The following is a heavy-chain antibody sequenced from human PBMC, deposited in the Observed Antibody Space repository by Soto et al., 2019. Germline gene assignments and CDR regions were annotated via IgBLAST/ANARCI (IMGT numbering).Heavy chain of an antibody. CDR3: ARVGPWVPYYYDSSPYTFENWFDP. CDR1: GYSISSGYY. V-gene: IGHV4-38-2*01. CDR2: IYHGGST. Sequence: SETLSLTCAVSGYSISSGYYWGWLRQPSGKGLEWIGGIYHGGSTYYNPSLNSRVTLSIDMTNNHVSLILNSMTAADTAVYYCARVGPWVPYYYDSSPYTFENWFDPWGQGTLVTVSS. J-gene: IGHJ5*02. D-gene: IGHD3-22*01.